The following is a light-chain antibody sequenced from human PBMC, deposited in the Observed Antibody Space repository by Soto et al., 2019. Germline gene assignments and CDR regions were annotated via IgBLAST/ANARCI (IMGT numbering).Light chain of an antibody. CDR1: QSVSTSN. Sequence: ETVLTQSPGTLSLSPGERATLSCRASQSVSTSNLARYQQRPGQAPRLLIYGTSSRATGIPDRFSVSGSGTDFTLTISRLEPEDFAVYYCQQFDYSLWTFGQGTKVEIK. CDR3: QQFDYSLWT. J-gene: IGKJ1*01. CDR2: GTS. V-gene: IGKV3-20*01.